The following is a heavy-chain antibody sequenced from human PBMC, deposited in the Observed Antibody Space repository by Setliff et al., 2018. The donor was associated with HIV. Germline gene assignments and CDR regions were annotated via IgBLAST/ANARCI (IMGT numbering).Heavy chain of an antibody. CDR1: GGTSSNYA. J-gene: IGHJ3*01. CDR2: ISPIFGTS. V-gene: IGHV1-69*13. D-gene: IGHD2-2*01. Sequence: SVQVSCKASGGTSSNYAINWVRQAPGQGLEWMGGISPIFGTSNYAQKFQGRVTITADESTSTAYMELSSLRSTDTAVYYCARDAVPHCSDASCYGRGAFDVWGQGTLGTVSS. CDR3: ARDAVPHCSDASCYGRGAFDV.